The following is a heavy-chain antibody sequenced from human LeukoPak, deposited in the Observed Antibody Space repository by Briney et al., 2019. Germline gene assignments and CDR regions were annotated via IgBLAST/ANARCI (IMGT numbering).Heavy chain of an antibody. CDR1: GVSISSGDYY. CDR3: ASQDGLLRFDY. J-gene: IGHJ4*02. V-gene: IGHV4-61*08. D-gene: IGHD2-15*01. CDR2: IYYSGST. Sequence: SETLSLTCTVSGVSISSGDYYWTWIRQPPGKGLEWIGYIYYSGSTNYNPSLKSRVTISVATSKNQFSRKLSSVTAADTAVYYCASQDGLLRFDYWGQGTLVTVSS.